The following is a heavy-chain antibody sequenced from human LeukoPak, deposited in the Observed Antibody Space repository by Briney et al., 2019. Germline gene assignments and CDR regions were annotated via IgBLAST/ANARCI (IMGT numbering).Heavy chain of an antibody. CDR3: SRDRGGQQWLVLNRFDP. J-gene: IGHJ5*02. CDR2: ISAYNGNT. Sequence: ASVKVSCKASGYTFTSYGISWVRQAPGQGLEWMGWISAYNGNTNYAQKLQGRVTMTTDTSTSTAYMELRSLRSDDTAVYYWSRDRGGQQWLVLNRFDPWGQGTLVTVSS. CDR1: GYTFTSYG. D-gene: IGHD6-19*01. V-gene: IGHV1-18*01.